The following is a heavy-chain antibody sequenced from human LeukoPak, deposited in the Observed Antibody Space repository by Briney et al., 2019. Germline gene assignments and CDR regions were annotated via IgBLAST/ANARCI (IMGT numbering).Heavy chain of an antibody. CDR1: GGSISSGSYY. CDR3: AGTTSDWYFDL. CDR2: TYTSGST. V-gene: IGHV4-61*02. D-gene: IGHD2/OR15-2a*01. Sequence: SQTLSLTCTVSGGSISSGSYYWSWIRQPAGKGLEWIGRTYTSGSTNYNPSLKSRVTISVDTSKNQFSLKLSSVTAADTAVYYCAGTTSDWYFDLWGRGTLVTVSS. J-gene: IGHJ2*01.